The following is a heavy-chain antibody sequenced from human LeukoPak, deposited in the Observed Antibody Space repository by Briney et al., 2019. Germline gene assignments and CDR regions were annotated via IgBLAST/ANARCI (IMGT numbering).Heavy chain of an antibody. Sequence: PSETLSLTCTVSGGSISSYYWSWIRQPPGKGLEWIGYIYYSGSTNYNPSLKSRVTISVDTSKNQFSLKLSSVTAADTAVYYCARASYDSSGYYPRFDYWGQGTLVTVSS. D-gene: IGHD3-22*01. CDR3: ARASYDSSGYYPRFDY. J-gene: IGHJ4*02. CDR2: IYYSGST. CDR1: GGSISSYY. V-gene: IGHV4-59*01.